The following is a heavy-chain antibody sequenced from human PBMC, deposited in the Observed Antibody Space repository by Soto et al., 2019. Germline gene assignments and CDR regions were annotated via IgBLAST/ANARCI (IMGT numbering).Heavy chain of an antibody. CDR3: ARGPYSSPAYLFDS. D-gene: IGHD6-13*01. V-gene: IGHV1-2*02. Sequence: QVQLVQSGAEVRKPGASVKVSCNVTGYTFSGHYLHWVRQAPGQGLEWMGWINPKSGGTNYAQKFQDRVTMTADTCVSAACMDLTSLIYCDTAVLYFARGPYSSPAYLFDSSGHGTLVTVSS. J-gene: IGHJ5*01. CDR1: GYTFSGHY. CDR2: INPKSGGT.